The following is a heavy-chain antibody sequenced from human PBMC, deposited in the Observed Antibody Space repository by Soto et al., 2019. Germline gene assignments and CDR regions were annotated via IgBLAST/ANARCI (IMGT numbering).Heavy chain of an antibody. V-gene: IGHV4-4*02. J-gene: IGHJ3*02. Sequence: QVQLQESGPGLVKPSGTLSLTCAVSSGSISSSNWWRWVRQPPGKGLEWIGEIYHSGSTNYNPSLKSRVTISVDKPKNQFSLKLSSVTAADTAVYYCASGDGYNHDGAFDIWGQGTMVTVSS. CDR3: ASGDGYNHDGAFDI. CDR1: SGSISSSNW. CDR2: IYHSGST. D-gene: IGHD5-12*01.